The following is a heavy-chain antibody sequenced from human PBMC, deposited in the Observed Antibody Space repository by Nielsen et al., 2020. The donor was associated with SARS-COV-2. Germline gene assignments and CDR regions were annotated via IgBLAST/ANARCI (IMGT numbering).Heavy chain of an antibody. CDR2: ISGSGSRT. CDR1: GFTFSSYA. V-gene: IGHV3-23*01. CDR3: AKEISYGYWYYGMDV. Sequence: GESLKISCTASGFTFSSYAMSWVRQAPGKGLEWVSAISGSGSRTYYADSVKGRFTISRDKSKNTLYVLMNSLRAEDTAVYYCAKEISYGYWYYGMDVWGQGTTVTVSS. J-gene: IGHJ6*02. D-gene: IGHD5-18*01.